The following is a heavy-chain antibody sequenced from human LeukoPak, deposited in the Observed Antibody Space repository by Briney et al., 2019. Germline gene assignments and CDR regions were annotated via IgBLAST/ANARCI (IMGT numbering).Heavy chain of an antibody. CDR3: ARERGFWSGYYTGSAY. V-gene: IGHV3-74*01. J-gene: IGHJ4*02. Sequence: HSGGSLRLSCAASGFTFSNYYMHWVRQAPGKGLVWVSRITSDGSTTSYADSVKGRFTISRDNAKNTLYLQMNSLRAEDTAVYYCARERGFWSGYYTGSAYWGQGTLVTVSS. CDR1: GFTFSNYY. D-gene: IGHD3-3*01. CDR2: ITSDGSTT.